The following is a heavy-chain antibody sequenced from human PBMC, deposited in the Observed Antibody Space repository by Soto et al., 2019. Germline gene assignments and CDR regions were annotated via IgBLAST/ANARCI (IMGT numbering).Heavy chain of an antibody. J-gene: IGHJ6*02. CDR1: GFTFSNAW. Sequence: GGSLRLSCAASGFTFSNAWMSWVRQAPGKGLEWVGRIKSKTDGGTTDYAAPVKGRFTISRDDSKNTLYLQMNSLKTEDTAVYYCTTAPLGAVAGQYYYYGMDVWGQGTTVTVSS. D-gene: IGHD6-19*01. CDR2: IKSKTDGGTT. CDR3: TTAPLGAVAGQYYYYGMDV. V-gene: IGHV3-15*01.